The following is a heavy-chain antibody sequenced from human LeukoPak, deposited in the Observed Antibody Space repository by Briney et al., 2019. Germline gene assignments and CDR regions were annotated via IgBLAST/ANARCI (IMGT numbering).Heavy chain of an antibody. CDR1: DFSFSSYW. Sequence: GGSLRLSCVGSDFSFSSYWMHWVRQAPEKGLEWVSSIKYDGSATTFADSVKGRFSISTDSAKNTAYLQMNSLRVEDTAIYYCAMDINGDLFHVWGQGTLVTVSS. CDR3: AMDINGDLFHV. D-gene: IGHD2-2*03. J-gene: IGHJ4*02. V-gene: IGHV3-74*01. CDR2: IKYDGSAT.